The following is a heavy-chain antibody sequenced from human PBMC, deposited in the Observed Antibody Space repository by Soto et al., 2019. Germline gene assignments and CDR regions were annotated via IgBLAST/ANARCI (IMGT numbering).Heavy chain of an antibody. CDR2: IWYDGSNK. CDR1: GFTFSSYG. J-gene: IGHJ4*02. D-gene: IGHD2-15*01. V-gene: IGHV3-33*01. Sequence: QVQLVESGGGVVQPGRSLRLSCAASGFTFSSYGMHWVRQAPGKGLEWVAVIWYDGSNKYYADSVKGRFTISRDNSKNTLYLQMNSLRAEDTAGYYCASGGGSHDYWGQGTLVTVSS. CDR3: ASGGGSHDY.